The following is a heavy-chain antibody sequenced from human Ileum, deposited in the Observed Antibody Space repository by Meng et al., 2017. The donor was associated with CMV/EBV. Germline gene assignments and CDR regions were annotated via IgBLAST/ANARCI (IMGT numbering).Heavy chain of an antibody. J-gene: IGHJ4*02. CDR3: VRDNDWAFDY. D-gene: IGHD3-9*01. CDR2: ISSTSNYI. V-gene: IGHV3-21*01. CDR1: RFAFSTSN. Sequence: GGSLRLSCAASRFAFSTSNMNWVRQAPGKGLEWVSSISSTSNYIYYSDSVKGRFTISRDNAKNSLYLQMDSLRTEDTAIYYCVRDNDWAFDYWGQGTLVTVSS.